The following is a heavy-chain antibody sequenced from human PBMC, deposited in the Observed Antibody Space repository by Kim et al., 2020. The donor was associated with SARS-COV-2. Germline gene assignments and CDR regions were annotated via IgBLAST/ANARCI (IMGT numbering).Heavy chain of an antibody. Sequence: TSYAQKLQGRVTMTTDTSTSTAYMGLRSLKADDTAVYYCARGGAAGAFDIWGQGTMVTVSS. CDR2: T. D-gene: IGHD1-26*01. CDR3: ARGGAAGAFDI. V-gene: IGHV1-18*01. J-gene: IGHJ3*02.